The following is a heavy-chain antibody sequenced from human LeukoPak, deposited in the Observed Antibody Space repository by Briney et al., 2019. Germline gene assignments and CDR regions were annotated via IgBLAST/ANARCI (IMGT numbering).Heavy chain of an antibody. CDR3: ASIYSGSYAGYFDY. Sequence: GGSLRLSCAASGFTFSSYSMNWVRQAPGKGLEWVSYISSNSSTIYYADSVKGRFTISRDNAKNSLYLQMNSLRAEDTAVYYCASIYSGSYAGYFDYWGQGTLVTVSS. J-gene: IGHJ4*02. V-gene: IGHV3-48*04. D-gene: IGHD1-26*01. CDR2: ISSNSSTI. CDR1: GFTFSSYS.